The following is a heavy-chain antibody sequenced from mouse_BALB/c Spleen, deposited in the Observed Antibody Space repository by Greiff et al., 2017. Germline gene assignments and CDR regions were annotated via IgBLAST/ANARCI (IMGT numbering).Heavy chain of an antibody. Sequence: VQLKQSGAELVRPGALVKLSCKASGFNIKDYYMHWVKQRPEQGLEWIGWIDPENGNTIYDPKFQGKASITADTSSNTAYLQLSSLTSEDTAVYYCVIYYGNYDAMDYWGQGTSVTVSS. D-gene: IGHD2-1*01. CDR2: IDPENGNT. V-gene: IGHV14-1*02. J-gene: IGHJ4*01. CDR3: VIYYGNYDAMDY. CDR1: GFNIKDYY.